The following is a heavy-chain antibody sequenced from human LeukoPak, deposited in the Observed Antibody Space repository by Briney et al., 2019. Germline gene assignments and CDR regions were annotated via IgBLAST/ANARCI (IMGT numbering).Heavy chain of an antibody. CDR1: GGSISSYY. CDR2: IYYSGST. V-gene: IGHV4-59*01. Sequence: SETLSLTCTVSGGSISSYYWSWTRQPPGKGLEWIGYIYYSGSTNYNPSLKSRVTISVDTSKNQFSLKLSSVTAADTAVYYCARVGSSWDRSYYYYGMDVWGQGTTVTVSS. D-gene: IGHD6-13*01. J-gene: IGHJ6*02. CDR3: ARVGSSWDRSYYYYGMDV.